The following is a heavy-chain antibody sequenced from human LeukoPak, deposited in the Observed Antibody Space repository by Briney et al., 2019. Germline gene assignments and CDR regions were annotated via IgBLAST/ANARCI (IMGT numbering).Heavy chain of an antibody. D-gene: IGHD5-18*01. CDR3: ARLHHRLIQLWFFSYGMDV. V-gene: IGHV4-34*01. Sequence: SETLSLTCAVYGGSFSGYYWSWIRQPPGKGLEWIGEINHSGSTNYNPSLKSRVTISVDTSKNQFSLKLSSVTAADTAVYYCARLHHRLIQLWFFSYGMDVWGQGTTVTVSS. J-gene: IGHJ6*02. CDR2: INHSGST. CDR1: GGSFSGYY.